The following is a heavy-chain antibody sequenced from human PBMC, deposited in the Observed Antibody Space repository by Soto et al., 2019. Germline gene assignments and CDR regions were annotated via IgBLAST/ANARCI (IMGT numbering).Heavy chain of an antibody. V-gene: IGHV3-48*02. D-gene: IGHD2-15*01. CDR2: ISSSSTGM. Sequence: GGSLRLSCAASGFTFSSYSMKWVRQAPGKGLEWVSHISSSSTGMYYADSVKGRFIVSRDNAKNSLYLQMNNLRDEDTAVYYCTRAGRGAVVVGDLGYFYYGMDVWGQGTTVTVSS. J-gene: IGHJ6*02. CDR3: TRAGRGAVVVGDLGYFYYGMDV. CDR1: GFTFSSYS.